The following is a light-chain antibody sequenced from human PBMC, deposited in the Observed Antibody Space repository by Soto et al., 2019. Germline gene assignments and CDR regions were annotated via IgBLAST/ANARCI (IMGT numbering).Light chain of an antibody. Sequence: DIQMTQSPSSLSASVGDSVTITCRASQSVNIYINWYQQRLGKAPNLLIYAASNMQSGVPSRFSDSGSGTDFTLTISRLQPEDFSSYYYQHTYNSHRLTFGVGTRVEIK. CDR3: QHTYNSHRLT. V-gene: IGKV1-39*01. CDR2: AAS. J-gene: IGKJ4*01. CDR1: QSVNIY.